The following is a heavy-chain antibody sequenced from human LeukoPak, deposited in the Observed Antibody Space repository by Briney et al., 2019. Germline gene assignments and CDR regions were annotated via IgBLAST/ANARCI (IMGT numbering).Heavy chain of an antibody. J-gene: IGHJ4*02. D-gene: IGHD3-22*01. CDR1: GYSPTSYT. CDR3: AKEGYYDSSGYYSRRVFDY. CDR2: ILGGGGRT. Sequence: GGSLRHSRAAPGYSPTSYTTRSVRQTPRKRLEWVSAILGGGGRTYYADSVKGRFTISRDNSKNTMYLQMNSLRAKNTDVYYCAKEGYYDSSGYYSRRVFDYWGQGTLVTVSS. V-gene: IGHV3-23*01.